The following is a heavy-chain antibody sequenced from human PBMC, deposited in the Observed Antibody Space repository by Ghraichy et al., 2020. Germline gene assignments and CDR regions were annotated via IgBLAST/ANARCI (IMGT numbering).Heavy chain of an antibody. D-gene: IGHD3-3*01. CDR1: GFSFSTFS. CDR2: ISTSSSYI. CDR3: ARDLGLPCDFRGMDV. V-gene: IGHV3-21*01. J-gene: IGHJ6*02. Sequence: GSLRLSCAASGFSFSTFSVNWVRQAPGKGLEWVSSISTSSSYIYYSDSVKGRFTISRDSAKNSVDLQMNSLRAEDTAVYYCARDLGLPCDFRGMDVWGQGTTFTVSS.